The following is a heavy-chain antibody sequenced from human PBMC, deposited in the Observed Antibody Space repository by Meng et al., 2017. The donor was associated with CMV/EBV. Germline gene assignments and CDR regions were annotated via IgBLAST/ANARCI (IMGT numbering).Heavy chain of an antibody. CDR2: INHSGRT. J-gene: IGHJ2*01. Sequence: HVQLKPLGAGLLQASETLSLTCAVYGGSLSGYYWSWIREPPGKGLEWIWDINHSGRTNYNQSLKSRVTISVDTSKNQFSLKLSSVTAADTAVYYCARDPGSMIVVVMGDWYFDLWGRGTLVTVSS. V-gene: IGHV4-34*01. CDR3: ARDPGSMIVVVMGDWYFDL. D-gene: IGHD3-22*01. CDR1: GGSLSGYY.